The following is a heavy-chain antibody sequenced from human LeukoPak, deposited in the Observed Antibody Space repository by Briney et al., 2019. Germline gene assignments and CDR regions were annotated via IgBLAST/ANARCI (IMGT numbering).Heavy chain of an antibody. Sequence: RSLRLSCAASGFTFRSYAMHWVRQAPGKGLEWGAVISYDGSNKYYADSVKGRFTISRDNSKNTLHIQMNSLRADDPAVYYCARDNVTWGSIYSSYGMDVWGQGTTVTVSS. CDR3: ARDNVTWGSIYSSYGMDV. J-gene: IGHJ6*02. CDR1: GFTFRSYA. D-gene: IGHD2-21*02. CDR2: ISYDGSNK. V-gene: IGHV3-30-3*01.